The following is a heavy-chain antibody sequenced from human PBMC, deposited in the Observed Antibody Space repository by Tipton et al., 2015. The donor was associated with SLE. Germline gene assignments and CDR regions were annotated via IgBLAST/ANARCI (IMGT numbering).Heavy chain of an antibody. CDR3: ARGYTASVADAFDV. CDR1: RFKSTSYA. V-gene: IGHV3-30*03. Sequence: SLRLSCAASRFKSTSYALHWVRPAPGKGLAWVAAVSYDGGTQYYADSVRGRITISRDNSRNTVSLQMYSLRVKDTAVYYCARGYTASVADAFDVWGRGTMVTVFS. CDR2: VSYDGGTQ. J-gene: IGHJ3*01. D-gene: IGHD6-19*01.